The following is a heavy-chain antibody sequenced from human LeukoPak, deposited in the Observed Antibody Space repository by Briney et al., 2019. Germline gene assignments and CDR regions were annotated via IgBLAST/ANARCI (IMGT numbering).Heavy chain of an antibody. V-gene: IGHV4-39*01. J-gene: IGHJ4*02. D-gene: IGHD3-3*01. Sequence: PSETLSLTCSVSGGSIISSNYYWGWIRQPPGKGLEWIGSIYQSGSGSSYYNPPLKSRVTIFGDTSKNQFFLRLSSVTAADTAVYYCASTLRFLTYRRFDYWGQGTLVTAPS. CDR2: IYQSGSGSS. CDR3: ASTLRFLTYRRFDY. CDR1: GGSIISSNYY.